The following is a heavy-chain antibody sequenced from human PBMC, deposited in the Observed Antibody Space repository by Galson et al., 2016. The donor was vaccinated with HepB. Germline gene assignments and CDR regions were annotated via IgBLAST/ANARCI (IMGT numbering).Heavy chain of an antibody. CDR3: ARDRGRSSWYSNFDY. Sequence: SLRLSCAASGLSFRSHAMHWVRQAPGKGLEWVAVISHDGNNKYYADSVKGRFTISRDNSKNTLYVQMSSLRPEDTAVYYFARDRGRSSWYSNFDYWGQGTLVTVSS. V-gene: IGHV3-30-3*01. J-gene: IGHJ4*02. CDR1: GLSFRSHA. CDR2: ISHDGNNK. D-gene: IGHD6-13*01.